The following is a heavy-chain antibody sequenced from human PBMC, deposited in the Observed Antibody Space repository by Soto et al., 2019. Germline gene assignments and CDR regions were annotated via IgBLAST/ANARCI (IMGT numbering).Heavy chain of an antibody. CDR3: ARALFYYGSGSYKDYYGMDV. CDR1: GGSISSYY. V-gene: IGHV4-59*01. CDR2: IYYSGST. D-gene: IGHD3-10*01. J-gene: IGHJ6*02. Sequence: SETLSLTXTVSGGSISSYYWSWIRQPPGKGLEWIGYIYYSGSTNYNPSLKSRVTISVDTSKNQFSLKLSSVTAADTAVYYCARALFYYGSGSYKDYYGMDVWGQGTTVTVSS.